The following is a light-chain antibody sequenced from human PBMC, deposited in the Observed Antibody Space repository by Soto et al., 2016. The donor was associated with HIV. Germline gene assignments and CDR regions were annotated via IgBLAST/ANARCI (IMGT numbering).Light chain of an antibody. Sequence: SYELTQPPSVSVAPGKTARIACEGNNIGSKSVHWYQQKPGQAPVLVVYDDSDRPSGIPERFSGSNSGNTATLTISRVDAGDEGDYSCQVWDNSDDHWVFGGGTKLTV. CDR1: NIGSKS. V-gene: IGLV3-21*03. J-gene: IGLJ2*01. CDR2: DDS. CDR3: QVWDNSDDHWV.